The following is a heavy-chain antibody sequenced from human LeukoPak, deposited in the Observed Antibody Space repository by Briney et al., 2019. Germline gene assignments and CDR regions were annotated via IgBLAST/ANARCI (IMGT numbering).Heavy chain of an antibody. CDR2: VSGSGGST. D-gene: IGHD3-10*01. CDR1: GFTFSTYA. CDR3: AKVGSGGSPADYFDY. V-gene: IGHV3-23*01. J-gene: IGHJ4*02. Sequence: GGSLRLSCAASGFTFSTYAMSWVRQAPGKGLEWVSGVSGSGGSTYYADSVKGRFTISRDNSKNTLYLQMNSLRAEDTAVYYCAKVGSGGSPADYFDYWGQGNLVTVSS.